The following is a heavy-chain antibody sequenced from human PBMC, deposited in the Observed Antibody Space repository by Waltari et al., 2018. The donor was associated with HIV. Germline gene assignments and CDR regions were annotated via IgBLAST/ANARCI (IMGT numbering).Heavy chain of an antibody. V-gene: IGHV4-31*01. D-gene: IGHD1-26*01. J-gene: IGHJ5*02. CDR1: GGSISRSGYY. Sequence: VQLQESGPGLVKPSQTLSLTCTVSGGSISRSGYYWSWIRQRPGKGLEWIGSIYYRGNTYYNPSLKSLLTISLDTSKNHFSLRLNSVTAADTAVYYCARGGVGATTNWLDPWGQGTLVTVSS. CDR2: IYYRGNT. CDR3: ARGGVGATTNWLDP.